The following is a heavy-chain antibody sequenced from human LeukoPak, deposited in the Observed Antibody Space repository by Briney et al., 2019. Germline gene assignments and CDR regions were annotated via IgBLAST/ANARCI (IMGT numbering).Heavy chain of an antibody. CDR3: AFGTYPLTY. CDR1: GITLSSYG. Sequence: QSGGSLRLSCAVSGITLSSYGMSWVRQAPGKGLEWISLLYSDDKTRYADSVKGRFTFSRDNSKNTLYLQMNSLREEDTGDYYCAFGTYPLTYWGQGALVTVSS. D-gene: IGHD3-10*01. J-gene: IGHJ4*02. V-gene: IGHV3-66*01. CDR2: LYSDDKT.